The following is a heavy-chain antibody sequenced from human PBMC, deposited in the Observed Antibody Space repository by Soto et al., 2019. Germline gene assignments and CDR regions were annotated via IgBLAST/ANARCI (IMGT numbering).Heavy chain of an antibody. Sequence: QVQLVQSGAEVKTPGSSVEVSCKASGGIFSSFSITWVRQVPGHGLEWMGGIIPMTGTPNYAEKFQGRLTLTADASTRTAYLVLSSLKSEDTAVYYCARGPILPGATSWLDPWGQGTVVIVS. J-gene: IGHJ5*02. CDR1: GGIFSSFS. CDR3: ARGPILPGATSWLDP. CDR2: IIPMTGTP. D-gene: IGHD2-2*01. V-gene: IGHV1-69*01.